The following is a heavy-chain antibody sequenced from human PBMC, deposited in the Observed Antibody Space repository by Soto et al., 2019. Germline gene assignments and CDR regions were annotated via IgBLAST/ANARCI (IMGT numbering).Heavy chain of an antibody. Sequence: PGGSLRLSCTASGFTFGNYTMSWFRQAPGKGLEWVGFIRNRAYGGTTEYAASVKGRFTISRDDSRSIAYLQLNSLKTEDTSVYYCTRGTSRYYDSSGYYWGQGTLVTVSS. V-gene: IGHV3-49*03. CDR3: TRGTSRYYDSSGYY. D-gene: IGHD3-22*01. J-gene: IGHJ4*02. CDR2: IRNRAYGGTT. CDR1: GFTFGNYT.